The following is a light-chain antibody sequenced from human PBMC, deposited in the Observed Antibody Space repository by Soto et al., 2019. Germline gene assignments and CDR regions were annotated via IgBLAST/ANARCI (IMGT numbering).Light chain of an antibody. J-gene: IGLJ2*01. CDR3: QSYASSLRAAL. CDR2: FND. V-gene: IGLV1-40*01. CDR1: SSNIGAGYD. Sequence: QPVLTQPPSVSGAPGQRVTISCTGRSSNIGAGYDVHWYQQLPGRAPKLLICFNDNRPSGVPDRFSGSKSVTAAALAITGLQAEDEADYYWQSYASSLRAALFGGGTQLTVL.